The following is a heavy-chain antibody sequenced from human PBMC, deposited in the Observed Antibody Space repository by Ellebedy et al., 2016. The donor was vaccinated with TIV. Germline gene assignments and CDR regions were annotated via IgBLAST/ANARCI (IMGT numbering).Heavy chain of an antibody. J-gene: IGHJ6*03. CDR1: GFTFSSYA. Sequence: GGSLRLXCAASGFTFSSYAMSWVRQAPGRRLEWVSAISGSGGSTHYVDSVRDRFTISRDNSKNTLYLQMTSLRAEDTAVYYCARAPTAIFAHFYYYYYYMDVWGKGTTVTVSS. V-gene: IGHV3-23*01. CDR2: ISGSGGST. CDR3: ARAPTAIFAHFYYYYYYMDV. D-gene: IGHD2-21*02.